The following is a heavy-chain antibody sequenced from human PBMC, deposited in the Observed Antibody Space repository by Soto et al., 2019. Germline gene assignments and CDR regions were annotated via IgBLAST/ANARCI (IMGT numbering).Heavy chain of an antibody. CDR1: GYTFTNYG. CDR3: ARKKDSYYGRDV. Sequence: QVQLVQSGAEVKKPGASVKVSCKASGYTFTNYGISWVRQAPGQGLEWMGWINVYNGNIYYAQNFQGRVTMTTDTSTSTAYMELRSLRSDDTAVYSSARKKDSYYGRDVWGQGTTVTGSS. V-gene: IGHV1-18*04. D-gene: IGHD2-15*01. J-gene: IGHJ6*02. CDR2: INVYNGNI.